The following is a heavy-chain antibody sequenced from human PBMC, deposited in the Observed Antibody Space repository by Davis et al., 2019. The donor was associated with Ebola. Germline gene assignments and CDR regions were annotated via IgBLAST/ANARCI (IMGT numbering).Heavy chain of an antibody. D-gene: IGHD2-2*01. CDR3: ARQGYCNSTSCNNWFDP. CDR1: GYSFTNYW. J-gene: IGHJ5*02. V-gene: IGHV5-51*01. CDR2: IYPGDSDT. Sequence: GESLKISCKGSGYSFTNYWIGWVRQMPGRGLEWMGIIYPGDSDTIYSPSFQGQVTISADKSISTAYLQWSSLKAPDTAMYYCARQGYCNSTSCNNWFDPWGQGTLVTVSS.